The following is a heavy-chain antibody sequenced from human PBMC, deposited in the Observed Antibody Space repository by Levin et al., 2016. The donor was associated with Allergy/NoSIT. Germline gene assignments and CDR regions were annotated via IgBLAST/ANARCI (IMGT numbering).Heavy chain of an antibody. CDR2: IYHSGST. V-gene: IGHV4-38-2*02. J-gene: IGHJ5*02. D-gene: IGHD3-22*01. CDR3: ARVMIGTFFDR. Sequence: PGKGLEWIGSIYHSGSTYYNPPLRSRVSISVDTSKNQFSLKLRSVTAADTALYYCARVMIGTFFDRWGQGKLVTVSS.